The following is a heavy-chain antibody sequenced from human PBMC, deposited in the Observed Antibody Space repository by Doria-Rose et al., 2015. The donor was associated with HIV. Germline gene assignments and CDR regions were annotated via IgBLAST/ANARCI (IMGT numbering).Heavy chain of an antibody. J-gene: IGHJ4*02. Sequence: QVTLKESRPVLVKPTETLTLTCTVSGVSLISPGMGVSWIRQPPVRALEWLATILSNDERSYKTSLKSRLTIARGTSKSQVVLTMTDMDPVDTATYYCARIKSSRWYHKYYFDFWGQGTLVIVSA. CDR1: GVSLISPGMG. V-gene: IGHV2-26*01. CDR3: ARIKSSRWYHKYYFDF. D-gene: IGHD6-13*01. CDR2: ILSNDER.